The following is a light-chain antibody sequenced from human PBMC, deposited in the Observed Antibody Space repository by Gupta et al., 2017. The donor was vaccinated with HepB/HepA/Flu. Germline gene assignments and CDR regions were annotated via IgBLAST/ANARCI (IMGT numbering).Light chain of an antibody. CDR2: AAS. J-gene: IGKJ3*01. Sequence: DIQMTQSPSSLSASVGDRVTITCRASQSIMSYLNWYQQKPGKAPNLLIYAASNLRSGVPSRFSGSGSGTDFTLTISSLQPEDFATYYCQQTYSLPITFGPGTKVEIK. V-gene: IGKV1-39*01. CDR3: QQTYSLPIT. CDR1: QSIMSY.